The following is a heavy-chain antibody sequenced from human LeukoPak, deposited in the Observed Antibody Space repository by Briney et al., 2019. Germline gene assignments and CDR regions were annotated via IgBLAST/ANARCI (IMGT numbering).Heavy chain of an antibody. J-gene: IGHJ5*02. CDR1: GFTFSSYA. D-gene: IGHD3-10*01. Sequence: GGSLRLSCAASGFTFSSYAMNWVRQAPGKGLEWVSSISGSGGSTYYADSVKGRFTISRDNSKNTLYLQMNSVRAEDTAVYYCAKDQTYYYGSGSPNWFDPWGQGTLVTVSS. V-gene: IGHV3-23*01. CDR2: ISGSGGST. CDR3: AKDQTYYYGSGSPNWFDP.